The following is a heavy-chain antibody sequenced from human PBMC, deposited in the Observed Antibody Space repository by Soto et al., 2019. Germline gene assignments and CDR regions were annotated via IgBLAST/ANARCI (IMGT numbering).Heavy chain of an antibody. CDR3: AKGSRYGWGSYFPQYYFDY. CDR2: ISGSGGST. J-gene: IGHJ4*02. D-gene: IGHD3-10*01. Sequence: GGSLRLSCSASGFTFSSYAMSWVRQAPGKGLEWVSAISGSGGSTYYADSVKGRFTISRDNSKNTLYLQMNSLRAEDTAVYYCAKGSRYGWGSYFPQYYFDYWGQGTLVTVSS. V-gene: IGHV3-23*01. CDR1: GFTFSSYA.